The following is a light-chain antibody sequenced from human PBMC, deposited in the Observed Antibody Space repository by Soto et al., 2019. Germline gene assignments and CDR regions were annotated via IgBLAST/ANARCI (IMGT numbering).Light chain of an antibody. CDR2: DAS. CDR1: QSVSSN. J-gene: IGKJ4*01. Sequence: EIVMTQSPATLSVSPGERATLSCRASQSVSSNLAWYQQKPGQAPRLLIYDASTRATGIPARFSGSGSGTEYPLPISSLQSEDSAVYYCQQCSWHPFTVTFGGGTKVEIK. CDR3: QQCSWHPFTVT. V-gene: IGKV3-15*01.